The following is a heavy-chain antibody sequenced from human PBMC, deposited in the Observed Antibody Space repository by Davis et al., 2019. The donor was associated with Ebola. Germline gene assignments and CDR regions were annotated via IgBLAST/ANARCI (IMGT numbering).Heavy chain of an antibody. CDR2: IYYSGST. CDR1: GYSISSGYY. V-gene: IGHV4-61*01. J-gene: IGHJ4*02. Sequence: MPSETLSLTCTVSGYSISSGYYWGWIRQPPGKGLEWIGYIYYSGSTNYNPSLKSRVTISVDTSKNQFSLKLSSVTAADTAVYYCARARTYYYDSSGYYGGAYYFDYWGQGTLVTVSS. CDR3: ARARTYYYDSSGYYGGAYYFDY. D-gene: IGHD3-22*01.